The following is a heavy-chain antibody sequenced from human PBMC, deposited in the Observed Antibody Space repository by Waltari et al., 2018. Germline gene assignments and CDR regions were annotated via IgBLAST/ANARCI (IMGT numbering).Heavy chain of an antibody. J-gene: IGHJ4*02. CDR1: GFTFGSYP. Sequence: EVQLLESGGDLVQPGESLRLSCAASGFTFGSYPLSWFRQAPGRGLVCVSTINGGGSTTFYAGSVKGRFTVSRDNSKNTLYLQINSLRVDDTAVYYCARDSWNNIWHRDYWGQGTLVTVSS. CDR2: INGGGSTT. CDR3: ARDSWNNIWHRDY. V-gene: IGHV3-23*01. D-gene: IGHD1-1*01.